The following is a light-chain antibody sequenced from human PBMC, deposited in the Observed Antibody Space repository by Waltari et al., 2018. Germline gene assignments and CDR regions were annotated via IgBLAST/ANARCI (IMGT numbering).Light chain of an antibody. CDR1: SNDVGGYNF. V-gene: IGLV2-14*03. CDR3: GSYVNTRVLFV. Sequence: QSALTQPASVSGSPGQSITISCGGSSNDVGGYNFVSWYQHNPGKAPKVIIYDVNNRPSGISSRFSGSKSDNTASLTISDLQTEDEADYYCGSYVNTRVLFVFGSGTKVTVL. CDR2: DVN. J-gene: IGLJ1*01.